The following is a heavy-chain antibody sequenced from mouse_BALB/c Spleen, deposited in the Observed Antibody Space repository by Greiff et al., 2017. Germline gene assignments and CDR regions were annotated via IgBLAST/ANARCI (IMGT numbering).Heavy chain of an antibody. CDR2: IYPGDGDT. V-gene: IGHV1-87*01. J-gene: IGHJ4*01. D-gene: IGHD2-1*01. CDR3: ARNYGYYYAMDY. Sequence: QVQLQQSGAELARPGASVKLSCKASGYTFTSYWMQWVKQRPGQGLEWIGAIYPGDGDTRYTQKFKGKATLTADKSSSTAYMQLSSLASEDSAVYYCARNYGYYYAMDYWGQGTSVTVSS. CDR1: GYTFTSYW.